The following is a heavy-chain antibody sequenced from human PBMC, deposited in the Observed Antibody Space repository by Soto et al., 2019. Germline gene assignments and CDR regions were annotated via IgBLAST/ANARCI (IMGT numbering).Heavy chain of an antibody. J-gene: IGHJ4*02. CDR2: INGGGGGT. CDR1: GFTFSSYA. Sequence: PGGSLRLSCAASGFTFSSYAMSWVRQAPGKGLEWVSSINGGGGGTYYADFVKGRFTISRDNSKNTLYLQMNSLRVEDTAVYYCAKRSGVTYYFDYWGRGTLVTGLL. CDR3: AKRSGVTYYFDY. V-gene: IGHV3-23*01. D-gene: IGHD3-3*01.